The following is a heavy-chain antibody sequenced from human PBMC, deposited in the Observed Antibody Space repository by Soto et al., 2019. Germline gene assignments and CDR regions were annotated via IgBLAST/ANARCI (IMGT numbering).Heavy chain of an antibody. CDR3: ARDPRSGFITTMPYYFDY. CDR1: GYTFTSYG. CDR2: ISAYNGNT. Sequence: GASVKVSCKASGYTFTSYGISWVRQAPGRGLEWMGWISAYNGNTNYAQKLQGRVTMTTDTSTSTAYMELRSLRSDDTAVYYCARDPRSGFITTMPYYFDYWGQGTLVTVSS. V-gene: IGHV1-18*01. J-gene: IGHJ4*02. D-gene: IGHD3-22*01.